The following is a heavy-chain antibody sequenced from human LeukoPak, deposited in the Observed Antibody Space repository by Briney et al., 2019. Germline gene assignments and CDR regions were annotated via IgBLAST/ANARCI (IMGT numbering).Heavy chain of an antibody. V-gene: IGHV1-2*02. CDR3: AREGRGWAFDI. J-gene: IGHJ3*02. Sequence: ASVKVSCRASGYTFTGYYIHWVRPAPGQGRTWMGWINPNSGGTKYAQKFQGRVTMTRDTSISTAYMELSRLRSDDTAVYYCAREGRGWAFDIWGQGTMVTVSS. CDR2: INPNSGGT. D-gene: IGHD2-15*01. CDR1: GYTFTGYY.